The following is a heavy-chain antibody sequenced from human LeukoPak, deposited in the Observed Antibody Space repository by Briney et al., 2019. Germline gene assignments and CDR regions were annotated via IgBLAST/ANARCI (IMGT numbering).Heavy chain of an antibody. Sequence: ASVKVSCKVSGYTLTELSMHWVRQAPGKGLEWMGGFDPEDGETIYAQKFQGGVTMTEDTSTDTAYMELSSLRSEDTAVYYCATDLVVVPAATNDYWGQGTLVTVSS. J-gene: IGHJ4*02. CDR2: FDPEDGET. V-gene: IGHV1-24*01. CDR3: ATDLVVVPAATNDY. D-gene: IGHD2-2*01. CDR1: GYTLTELS.